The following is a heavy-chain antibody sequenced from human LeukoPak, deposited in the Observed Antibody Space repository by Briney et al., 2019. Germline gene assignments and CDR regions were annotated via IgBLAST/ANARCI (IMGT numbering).Heavy chain of an antibody. CDR2: IKEDGSDK. V-gene: IGHV3-7*01. CDR1: GFTFSSYA. D-gene: IGHD5-18*01. Sequence: GGSLRLSCAASGFTFSSYAMHWVRQAPGKGLEWVANIKEDGSDKNYVDSMKGRFTISRDNAKNSLYLQMNSLRAEDTAVYYCARDAAYGYDRFDYWGQGTQVTVSS. CDR3: ARDAAYGYDRFDY. J-gene: IGHJ4*02.